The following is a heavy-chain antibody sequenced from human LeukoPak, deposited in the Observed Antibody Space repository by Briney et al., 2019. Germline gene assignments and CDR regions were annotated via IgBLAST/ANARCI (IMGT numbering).Heavy chain of an antibody. CDR2: INPNSGGT. V-gene: IGHV1-2*02. CDR1: GYTFTGYY. CDR3: ARAAVTTDWYFDL. D-gene: IGHD4-17*01. J-gene: IGHJ2*01. Sequence: ASGTVSFTSSGYTFTGYYMHWGRQAPGQGLEWMGWINPNSGGTNYAQKFHGRVTMTRDTSISTAYMELSRLRSDATAVYCCARAAVTTDWYFDLWGRGTLVTVSS.